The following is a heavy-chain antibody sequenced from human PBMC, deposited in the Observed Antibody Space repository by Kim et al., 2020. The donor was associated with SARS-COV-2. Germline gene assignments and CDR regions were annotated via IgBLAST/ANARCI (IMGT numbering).Heavy chain of an antibody. J-gene: IGHJ4*02. V-gene: IGHV3-15*01. CDR1: GFTFSNAW. Sequence: GGSLRLSCAASGFTFSNAWMSWVRQAPGKGLEWVGRIKSKTDGGTTDYAAPVKGRFTISRDDSKNTLYLQMNSLKTEDTAVYYCTTEIRTLLWFGELLQNYFDYWGQGTLVTVSS. CDR3: TTEIRTLLWFGELLQNYFDY. CDR2: IKSKTDGGTT. D-gene: IGHD3-10*01.